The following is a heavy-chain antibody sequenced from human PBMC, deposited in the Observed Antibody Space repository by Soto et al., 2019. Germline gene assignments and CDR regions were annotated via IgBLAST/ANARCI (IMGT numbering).Heavy chain of an antibody. Sequence: SVKVSCKASGGTLSSYAISWVRQAPGQGLEWMGGIIPIFGTANYAQKFQGRVTITADESTSTAYMELSSLRSEDTAVYYCARAPIDILVVGALDYYYYYGMDVWGQGTTVTVSS. CDR2: IIPIFGTA. CDR1: GGTLSSYA. V-gene: IGHV1-69*13. CDR3: ARAPIDILVVGALDYYYYYGMDV. J-gene: IGHJ6*02. D-gene: IGHD2-15*01.